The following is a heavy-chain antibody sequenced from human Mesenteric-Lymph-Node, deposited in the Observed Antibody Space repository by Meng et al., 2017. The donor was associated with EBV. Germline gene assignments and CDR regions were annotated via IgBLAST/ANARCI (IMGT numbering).Heavy chain of an antibody. J-gene: IGHJ5*02. CDR3: AKVMDSGTWLDP. V-gene: IGHV4-4*02. CDR2: IYHIGST. Sequence: QAQLPASCSGLVNPSGTLPLTCSVSGVSITSSTWWTWVRQPPAKGLEWIGEIYHIGSTDYNPSLKTRVSISVDRSKNQFSLNLTSVNAADTAVYYCAKVMDSGTWLDPWGQGSLVTVSS. D-gene: IGHD1-14*01. CDR1: GVSITSSTW.